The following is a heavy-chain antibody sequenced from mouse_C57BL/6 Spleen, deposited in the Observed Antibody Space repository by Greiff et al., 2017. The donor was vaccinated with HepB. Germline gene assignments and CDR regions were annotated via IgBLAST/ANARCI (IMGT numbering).Heavy chain of an antibody. J-gene: IGHJ3*01. CDR1: GYTFTDYE. CDR3: TSLWLRRAWFAY. V-gene: IGHV1-15*01. D-gene: IGHD2-2*01. CDR2: IDPETGGT. Sequence: VQLQQSGAELVRPGASVTLSCKASGYTFTDYEMHWVKQTPVHGLEWIGAIDPETGGTAYNQKFKGKAILTADRSSSTAYMELRSLTSEDSAVYYCTSLWLRRAWFAYWGQGTLVTVSA.